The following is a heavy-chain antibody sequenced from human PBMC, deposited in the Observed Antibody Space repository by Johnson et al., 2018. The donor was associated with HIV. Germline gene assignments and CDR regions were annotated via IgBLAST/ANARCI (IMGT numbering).Heavy chain of an antibody. CDR2: IWYDGSNN. J-gene: IGHJ3*02. CDR3: AKETPSSGGTFDI. V-gene: IGHV3-33*06. D-gene: IGHD6-25*01. CDR1: GFTFSTYA. Sequence: QVQLVESGGGVVQPGRSLRLSCAASGFTFSTYAMHWVRQAPGKGLEWVAVIWYDGSNNYYADSVKGRFTISKDNSRNTLFLHMNSLRADDTAVYYCAKETPSSGGTFDIWGQGTMVTVSS.